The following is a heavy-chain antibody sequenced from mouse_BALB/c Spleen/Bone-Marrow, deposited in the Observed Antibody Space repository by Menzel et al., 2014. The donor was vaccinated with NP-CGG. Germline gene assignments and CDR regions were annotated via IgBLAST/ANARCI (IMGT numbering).Heavy chain of an antibody. CDR2: IRNKANGYTT. V-gene: IGHV7-3*02. CDR1: GFTFTDYY. D-gene: IGHD4-1*02. Sequence: EVKLVEPGGGLVQPGGSLRLSCTPSGFTFTDYYMSWVRQPPGKALEWLGFIRNKANGYTTEYSASVKGRFTISRDSSQSILYLQMNTLRAEDSATYYCARTTGTPYLDYWGQGTTLTVSS. J-gene: IGHJ2*01. CDR3: ARTTGTPYLDY.